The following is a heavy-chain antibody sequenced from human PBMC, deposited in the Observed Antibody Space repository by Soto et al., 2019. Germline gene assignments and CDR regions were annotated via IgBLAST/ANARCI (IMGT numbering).Heavy chain of an antibody. CDR1: GFTFTRNS. Sequence: PGGSLRLSCAASGFTFTRNSMNWVRQAPGKGLECVSSISSTTKYIYYADSMKGRFTLSRDNAKNSVYLEMNSLSAEDTAVYYCASESEDRTSNFDYWGRGTLVTVSS. V-gene: IGHV3-21*01. CDR3: ASESEDRTSNFDY. J-gene: IGHJ4*02. CDR2: ISSTTKYI.